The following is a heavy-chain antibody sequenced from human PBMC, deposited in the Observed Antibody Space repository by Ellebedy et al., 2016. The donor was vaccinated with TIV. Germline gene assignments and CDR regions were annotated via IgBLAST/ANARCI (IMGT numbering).Heavy chain of an antibody. CDR3: ARHNNQRGYERKPYVLDY. D-gene: IGHD5-12*01. J-gene: IGHJ4*02. Sequence: MPSETLSLTCAVSGGSVTRGGSSWIWVRQPPGKGLESIGYIHHTGNTYYTPSLKTRLAISMDSSRNHFSLRRSSVTAADTAIFYCARHNNQRGYERKPYVLDYWGQGTLVTVSS. CDR1: GGSVTRGGSS. CDR2: IHHTGNT. V-gene: IGHV4-30-2*01.